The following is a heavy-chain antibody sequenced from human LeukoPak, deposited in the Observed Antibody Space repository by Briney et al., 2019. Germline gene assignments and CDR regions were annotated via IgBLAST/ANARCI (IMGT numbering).Heavy chain of an antibody. CDR3: ARAPVGLYGIDP. CDR2: IYTSGST. Sequence: SETLSLTCTVSGGSISSGSYYWSWIRQPAGKGLEWIGRIYTSGSTNYNPSLKSRVTISVDTSKNQFSLKLSSVTAADTAVYYCARAPVGLYGIDPWGQGTLVTVSS. D-gene: IGHD2-8*01. CDR1: GGSISSGSYY. V-gene: IGHV4-61*02. J-gene: IGHJ5*02.